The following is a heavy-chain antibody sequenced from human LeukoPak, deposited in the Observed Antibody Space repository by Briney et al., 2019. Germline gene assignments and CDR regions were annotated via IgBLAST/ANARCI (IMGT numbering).Heavy chain of an antibody. CDR1: EFTFSSYS. D-gene: IGHD1-26*01. CDR3: ARDQSGSYYGTIDY. Sequence: PGGSLRLSCAASEFTFSSYSMNWVRQAPGKGLEWVSSISSSSSYIYYADSVKGRFTISRDNAKNSLYLQMNSLRAEDTAVYYCARDQSGSYYGTIDYWGQGTLVTVSS. J-gene: IGHJ4*02. CDR2: ISSSSSYI. V-gene: IGHV3-21*01.